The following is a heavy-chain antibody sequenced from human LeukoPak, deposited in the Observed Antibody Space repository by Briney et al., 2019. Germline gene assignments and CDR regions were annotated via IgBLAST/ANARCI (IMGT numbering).Heavy chain of an antibody. D-gene: IGHD2-2*01. V-gene: IGHV3-74*01. CDR3: VSFYETY. CDR1: GFTFSSYV. CDR2: INSDGSWT. J-gene: IGHJ4*02. Sequence: GGSLRLSCTASGFTFSSYVMTWVRQAPGKGLVWVSHINSDGSWTSYTDSVKGRFTISKDNAKNTVYLQVNNLRAEDTAVYYCVSFYETYWGRGTLVTVSS.